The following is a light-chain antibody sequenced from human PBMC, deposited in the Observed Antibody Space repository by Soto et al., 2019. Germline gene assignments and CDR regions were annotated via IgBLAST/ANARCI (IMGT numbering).Light chain of an antibody. Sequence: EVVLTQSPATLSLSPGERATLSCRASQSVDRYLAWYQQKPGQAPRLLIYDASNRATGIPARFSGSGSGTDFTLTISSLEPEDFAFYYCQQRNHWHTFGQGTKVEVK. J-gene: IGKJ1*01. CDR3: QQRNHWHT. CDR1: QSVDRY. V-gene: IGKV3-11*01. CDR2: DAS.